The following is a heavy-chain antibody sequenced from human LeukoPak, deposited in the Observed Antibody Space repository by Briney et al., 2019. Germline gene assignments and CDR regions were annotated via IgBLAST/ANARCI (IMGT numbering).Heavy chain of an antibody. CDR2: ISHDGSNK. Sequence: GGSLRLSCAASGFTFRSYGMHWVRQAPGKGLEWVAGISHDGSNKYHADSVKGRFTISRDNSKNTLYLQMNSLRAEDTAVYYCAKGVWLGSSGWYYFDYWGQGALVTVSS. V-gene: IGHV3-30*18. D-gene: IGHD6-19*01. CDR1: GFTFRSYG. CDR3: AKGVWLGSSGWYYFDY. J-gene: IGHJ4*02.